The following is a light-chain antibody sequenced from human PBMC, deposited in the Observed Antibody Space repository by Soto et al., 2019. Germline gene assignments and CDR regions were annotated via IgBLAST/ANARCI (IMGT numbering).Light chain of an antibody. CDR3: QQYNYWPYT. CDR2: GTS. V-gene: IGKV3-15*01. J-gene: IGKJ2*01. CDR1: QSVGRN. Sequence: EIVMTQSPVALSVSPGERAALSCRASQSVGRNFAWYQQRPGQAPRVLIYGTSTRATGVPARFSASGSGTDFTLTISSLQFEEFAVYYGQQYNYWPYTYGQGTRLEIK.